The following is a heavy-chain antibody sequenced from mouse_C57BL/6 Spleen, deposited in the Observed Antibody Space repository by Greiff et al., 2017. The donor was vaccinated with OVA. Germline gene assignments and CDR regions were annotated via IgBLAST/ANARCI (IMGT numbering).Heavy chain of an antibody. CDR2: IHPSDSDT. D-gene: IGHD2-3*01. V-gene: IGHV1-74*01. CDR1: GYTFTSYW. Sequence: QVQLQQPGAELVKPGASVKVSCKASGYTFTSYWMHWVKQRPGQGLEWIGRIHPSDSDTNYNQTFKGKATLTVDKSSSTAYMQLSSLTSEDSAFYNWAIGPIDVGYYYFDYWGQGTTLTVSS. CDR3: AIGPIDVGYYYFDY. J-gene: IGHJ2*01.